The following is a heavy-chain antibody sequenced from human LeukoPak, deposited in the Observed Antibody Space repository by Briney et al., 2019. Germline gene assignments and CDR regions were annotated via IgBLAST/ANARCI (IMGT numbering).Heavy chain of an antibody. CDR3: VSGNSKMHFDY. D-gene: IGHD4-23*01. V-gene: IGHV4-59*01. CDR2: IYYTGST. Sequence: SETLSLTCTVSGDSISSYYWSWIRQPPGKGLEWIGYIYYTGSTNXNPSLQSRVTISVDRSKKQFSLKLSSLTAADTAVYYCVSGNSKMHFDYWGRGTLVTVSS. CDR1: GDSISSYY. J-gene: IGHJ4*02.